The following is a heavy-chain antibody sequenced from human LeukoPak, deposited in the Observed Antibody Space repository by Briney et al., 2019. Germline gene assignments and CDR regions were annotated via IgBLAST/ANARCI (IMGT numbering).Heavy chain of an antibody. CDR1: GFTFSGSA. J-gene: IGHJ3*02. CDR3: AKCILDNCREGFHI. Sequence: GGSLRLSCAASGFTFSGSAMSWVRQAPGEGLDWVSSISVSSTPYYLDSVKGRFTISRDNSNNALFLQMISLRAEDTALYYCAKCILDNCREGFHIWGQGTMVTVSS. D-gene: IGHD1-1*01. V-gene: IGHV3-23*01. CDR2: ISVSSTP.